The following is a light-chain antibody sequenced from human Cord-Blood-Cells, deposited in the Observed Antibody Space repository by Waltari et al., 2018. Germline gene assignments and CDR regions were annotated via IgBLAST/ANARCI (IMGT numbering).Light chain of an antibody. V-gene: IGLV2-23*02. Sequence: QSALTQPASVSGSPGESITISCTGTSSAVGSYKPVSWYQQHPGKAPKLMIYEVSKRPSGVSNRFSGSKSGNTASLTISGLQAEDEADYYCCSYAGSYVFGTGTKVTVL. CDR2: EVS. CDR3: CSYAGSYV. J-gene: IGLJ1*01. CDR1: SSAVGSYKP.